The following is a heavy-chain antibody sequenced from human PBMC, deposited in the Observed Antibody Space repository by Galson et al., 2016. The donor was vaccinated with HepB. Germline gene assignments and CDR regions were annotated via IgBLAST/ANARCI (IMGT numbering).Heavy chain of an antibody. D-gene: IGHD5-18*01. V-gene: IGHV1-18*04. Sequence: SVKVSCKASGYRFFTYGISWVRQAPGQGLEWLGWISANSGNTIYAQKFQDRVTMTRDTSASTVYMDLRSLRSDDTAVYYCARDVQLRFDCWGQGTLVTVSS. J-gene: IGHJ4*02. CDR1: GYRFFTYG. CDR2: ISANSGNT. CDR3: ARDVQLRFDC.